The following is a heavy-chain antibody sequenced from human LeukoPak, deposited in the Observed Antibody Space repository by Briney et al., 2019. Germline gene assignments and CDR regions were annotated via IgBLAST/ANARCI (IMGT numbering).Heavy chain of an antibody. CDR1: GFTFSSYA. J-gene: IGHJ3*02. CDR3: AKVDSSGWYGGVAFDI. D-gene: IGHD6-19*01. CDR2: ISGSGGST. Sequence: SGGSLRLSCATSGFTFSSYAMSWVRQAPGKGLEWVSAISGSGGSTYYADSVKGRFTISRDNSKSTLSLQMSSLRAEETAVYYCAKVDSSGWYGGVAFDIWGQGTVVIVSS. V-gene: IGHV3-23*01.